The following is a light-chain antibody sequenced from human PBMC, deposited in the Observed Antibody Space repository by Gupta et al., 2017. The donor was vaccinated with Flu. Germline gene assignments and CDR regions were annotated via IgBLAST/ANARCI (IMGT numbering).Light chain of an antibody. J-gene: IGLJ2*01. CDR1: NSDVGRYNY. CDR3: CSFGYTRA. Sequence: QSALTQPASVSGSPGQSITISCTGTNSDVGRYNYVSWYQHHPGKAPKLVIFEVSNRPSGVSNRFSGSKSGTTASLTVSGLQPEDEAYYYCCSFGYTRAFGGGTKLTVL. CDR2: EVS. V-gene: IGLV2-14*01.